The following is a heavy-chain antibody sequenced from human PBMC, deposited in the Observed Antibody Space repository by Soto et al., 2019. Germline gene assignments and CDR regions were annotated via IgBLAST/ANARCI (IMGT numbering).Heavy chain of an antibody. CDR1: GGTFSSYA. Sequence: SVKVSCKASGGTFSSYAISWVRQAPGQGLEWMGGIIPIFGTANYAQKFQGRVTITADESTSTAYMELSSLRSEDTAVYYCARRKVGDSSTSWINYFDYWGQGTLVTVSS. D-gene: IGHD2-2*01. J-gene: IGHJ4*02. CDR3: ARRKVGDSSTSWINYFDY. CDR2: IIPIFGTA. V-gene: IGHV1-69*13.